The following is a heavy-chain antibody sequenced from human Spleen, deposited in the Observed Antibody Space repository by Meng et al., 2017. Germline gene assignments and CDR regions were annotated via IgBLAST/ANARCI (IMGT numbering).Heavy chain of an antibody. D-gene: IGHD2-2*01. V-gene: IGHV1-18*01. Sequence: ASVKVSCKASGYTFTSYGISWVRQAPGQGLEWMGWISAYNGNTNYAQKLQGRVTMTTDTSTSTAYMELRSLRSDDTAVYYCARVAPNSPEKRKPIVVPAAINAFDIWGQGTMVTVSS. CDR3: ARVAPNSPEKRKPIVVPAAINAFDI. CDR1: GYTFTSYG. J-gene: IGHJ3*02. CDR2: ISAYNGNT.